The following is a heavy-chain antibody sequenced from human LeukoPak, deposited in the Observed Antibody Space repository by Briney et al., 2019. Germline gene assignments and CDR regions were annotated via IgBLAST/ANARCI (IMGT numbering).Heavy chain of an antibody. CDR1: GFTFSNYA. J-gene: IGHJ4*02. CDR3: AINKGQWELFAY. D-gene: IGHD1-26*01. CDR2: ISESGDNT. V-gene: IGHV3-23*01. Sequence: SGGSLRLSCAASGFTFSNYAMSWVRQAPGKGLEWVSIISESGDNTYYADSVKGRFTISRDNSKNTLYLQMSSLRAEDTAVRYCAINKGQWELFAYWGQGTLVTVSS.